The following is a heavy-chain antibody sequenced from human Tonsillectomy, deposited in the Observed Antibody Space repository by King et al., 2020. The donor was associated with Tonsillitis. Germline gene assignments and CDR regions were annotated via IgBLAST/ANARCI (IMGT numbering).Heavy chain of an antibody. Sequence: VQLVESGGGVVQPGRSLRLSCAASGFTFSSYAMHWVRQAPGKGLEWVAVISYDGSNKYYAGSVKGRFTISRDNSKNTLYLQMNSLRAEDTAVYYCARELRAVAGTDHYYWVQGTLVTVSS. V-gene: IGHV3-30*04. CDR2: ISYDGSNK. J-gene: IGHJ4*02. CDR3: ARELRAVAGTDHYY. CDR1: GFTFSSYA. D-gene: IGHD6-19*01.